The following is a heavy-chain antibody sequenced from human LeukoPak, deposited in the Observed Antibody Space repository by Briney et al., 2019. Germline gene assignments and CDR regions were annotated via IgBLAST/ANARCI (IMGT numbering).Heavy chain of an antibody. CDR2: IIPIFGTA. CDR3: ARYPPGYSSGWYANGGAFDI. CDR1: GGTFSSYA. D-gene: IGHD6-19*01. Sequence: SVKVSCKASGGTFSSYAISWVRQATGQGLEWMGGIIPIFGTANYAQEFQGRVTITTDESTSTAYMELSSLRSEDTAVYYCARYPPGYSSGWYANGGAFDIWGQGTMVTVSS. V-gene: IGHV1-69*05. J-gene: IGHJ3*02.